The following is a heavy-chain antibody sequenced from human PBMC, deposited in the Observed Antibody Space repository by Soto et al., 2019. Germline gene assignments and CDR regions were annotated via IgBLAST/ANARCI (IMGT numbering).Heavy chain of an antibody. Sequence: VKVSCKASGGTFSSYAISWVRQAPGQGLEWMGGIIPNSGGTNYAQKFQGWVTMTRDTSISTAYMELSRLRSDDTAVYYCARAMRQAPYAPGGYYGSGRYYYYGMDVWGQGTTVTVSS. CDR1: GGTFSSYA. D-gene: IGHD3-10*01. CDR3: ARAMRQAPYAPGGYYGSGRYYYYGMDV. J-gene: IGHJ6*02. CDR2: IIPNSGGT. V-gene: IGHV1-2*04.